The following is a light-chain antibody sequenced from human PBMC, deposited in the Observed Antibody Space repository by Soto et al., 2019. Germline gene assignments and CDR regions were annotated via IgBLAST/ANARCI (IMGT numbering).Light chain of an antibody. CDR3: QSYDSSLRGVV. CDR2: GNS. Sequence: QSVLTQPPSVSGAPGQRVTISCTGSSSNIGAGYDVHWYQQLPGTAPKLLIYGNSNRPSGVPDRFSGSKSGTSASLAITGLQAEDEADYYGQSYDSSLRGVVFGGGTKVTVL. V-gene: IGLV1-40*01. CDR1: SSNIGAGYD. J-gene: IGLJ2*01.